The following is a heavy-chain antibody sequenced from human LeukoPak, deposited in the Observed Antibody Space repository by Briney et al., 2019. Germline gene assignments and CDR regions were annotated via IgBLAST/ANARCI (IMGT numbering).Heavy chain of an antibody. CDR2: IKNKTNGGTT. J-gene: IGHJ5*02. V-gene: IGHV3-15*01. Sequence: PGGSLRLSCEASGFTFDDYGMHWVRQAPGKGLEWVGRIKNKTNGGTTDYAAPVKGRFTISRDDSKNTLYLQMNSLKTEDTAVYYCTTTIVGVTTWFDPWGQGTLVTVSS. D-gene: IGHD1-26*01. CDR1: GFTFDDYG. CDR3: TTTIVGVTTWFDP.